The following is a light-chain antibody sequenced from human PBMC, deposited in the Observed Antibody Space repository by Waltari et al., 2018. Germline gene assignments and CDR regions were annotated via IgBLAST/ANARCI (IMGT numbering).Light chain of an antibody. V-gene: IGLV2-8*01. CDR3: QSYDTSLSAWV. J-gene: IGLJ3*02. CDR1: SSALGGHHS. CDR2: EVS. Sequence: QSALTQPPSASGSPGQSVTISCTGPSSALGGHHSVSWYQQYPGQPPQLLIYEVSQRPSGVPDRFSGSKSGTSASLAITGLQTEDEADYYCQSYDTSLSAWVFGGGTKLTVL.